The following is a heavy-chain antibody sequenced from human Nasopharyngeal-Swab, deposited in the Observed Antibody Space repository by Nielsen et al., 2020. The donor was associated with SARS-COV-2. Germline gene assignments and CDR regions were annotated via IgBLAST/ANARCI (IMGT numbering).Heavy chain of an antibody. CDR2: INHSGST. D-gene: IGHD3-9*01. V-gene: IGHV4-34*01. J-gene: IGHJ4*02. Sequence: WIRQPPGKGLEWIGEINHSGSTNYNPSLKSRVTISVDTSKNQFSLKLSSVTAADTAVYYCARGVLRYFDWLKYYFDYWGQGTLVTAPQ. CDR3: ARGVLRYFDWLKYYFDY.